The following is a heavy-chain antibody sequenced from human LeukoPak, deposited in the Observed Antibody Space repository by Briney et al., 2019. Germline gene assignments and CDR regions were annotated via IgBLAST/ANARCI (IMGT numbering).Heavy chain of an antibody. D-gene: IGHD5-12*01. Sequence: GGSLRLSCAASGLTFSSYGMHWVRQAPGKGLEWVAVIWYDGSNKYYADSVKGRFTISRDNSKNTLYLQMNSLRAEDTAVYYCARGDSGYDFLDYWGQGTLVTVSS. CDR3: ARGDSGYDFLDY. CDR1: GLTFSSYG. V-gene: IGHV3-33*01. CDR2: IWYDGSNK. J-gene: IGHJ4*02.